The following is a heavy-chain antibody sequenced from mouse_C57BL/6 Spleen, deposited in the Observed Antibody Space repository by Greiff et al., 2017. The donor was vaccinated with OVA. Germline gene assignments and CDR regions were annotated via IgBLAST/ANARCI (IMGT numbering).Heavy chain of an antibody. CDR1: GYTFTSYW. J-gene: IGHJ3*01. D-gene: IGHD1-1*01. Sequence: VQLQQPGAELVKPGASVKLSCKASGYTFTSYWMHWVKQRPGRGLEWIGRIVPNSGGTKYNEKFKSKATLHVDKPSSTAYMQLSSLISEYDAVYCCARDYCSSSGVWFAWGGTGALVSVS. V-gene: IGHV1-72*01. CDR2: IVPNSGGT. CDR3: ARDYCSSSGVWFAW.